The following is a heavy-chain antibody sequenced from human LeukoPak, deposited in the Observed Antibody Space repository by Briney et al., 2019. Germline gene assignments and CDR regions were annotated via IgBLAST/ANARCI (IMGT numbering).Heavy chain of an antibody. CDR3: ASLNGDRGYFDY. CDR1: GFTFDDYA. V-gene: IGHV3-30-3*01. CDR2: ISYDGSNK. J-gene: IGHJ4*02. Sequence: PGGSLRLSCAASGFTFDDYAMHWVRQAPGKGLEWVAVISYDGSNKYYADSVKGRFTISRDNSKNTLYLQMNSLRAEDTAVYYCASLNGDRGYFDYWGQGTLVTVSS. D-gene: IGHD4-17*01.